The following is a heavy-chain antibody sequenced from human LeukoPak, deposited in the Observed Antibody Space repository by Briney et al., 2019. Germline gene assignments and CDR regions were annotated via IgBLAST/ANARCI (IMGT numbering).Heavy chain of an antibody. Sequence: SVKVSCKASGGTFNSYAISWVRQAPGQGLEWMGGIIPIFGTANYAQKFQGRVTITADESTSTAYMELSSLRSEDTAVYYCARERDDGSGYYYGRWFDPWGQGTPVTVSS. V-gene: IGHV1-69*13. D-gene: IGHD3-22*01. J-gene: IGHJ5*02. CDR1: GGTFNSYA. CDR3: ARERDDGSGYYYGRWFDP. CDR2: IIPIFGTA.